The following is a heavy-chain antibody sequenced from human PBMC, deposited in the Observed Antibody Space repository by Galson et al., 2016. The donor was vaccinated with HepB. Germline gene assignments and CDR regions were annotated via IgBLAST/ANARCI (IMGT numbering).Heavy chain of an antibody. CDR2: ISYDGTDK. CDR1: GFTFSNFP. V-gene: IGHV3-30*09. J-gene: IGHJ4*02. CDR3: ARARDSFFDS. Sequence: SLRLSCAASGFTFSNFPMHWVRQAPGKGLEWVAVISYDGTDKFYADSVRGRFALSRDNSKNTVFLQMNSLRPEETAVFYCARARDSFFDSWGQGTLVTVPS.